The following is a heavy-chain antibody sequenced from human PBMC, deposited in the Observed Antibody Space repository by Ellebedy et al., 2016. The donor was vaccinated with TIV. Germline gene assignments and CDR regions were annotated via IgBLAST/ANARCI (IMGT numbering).Heavy chain of an antibody. CDR1: GYTFSGYY. CDR3: ARDPPRTGDSYFDL. Sequence: ASVKVSCKASGYTFSGYYVHWVRQAPGQGLEWMGWINPNNSDTNYAKKFQGRVTMTRDTSISTAYMDLSRLRSDDTAVYYCARDPPRTGDSYFDLWGRGTLVTVSS. CDR2: INPNNSDT. D-gene: IGHD1-1*01. J-gene: IGHJ2*01. V-gene: IGHV1-2*02.